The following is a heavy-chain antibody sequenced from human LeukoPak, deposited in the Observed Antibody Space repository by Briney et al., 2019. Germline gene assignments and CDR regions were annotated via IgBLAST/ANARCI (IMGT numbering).Heavy chain of an antibody. CDR3: ARVVAAAANWFDP. J-gene: IGHJ5*02. Sequence: GGSLRLSCTGAGFTFATYTFNWVRQAPGKGLEWVASIGATQTYIYYADSVKGRFTVSRDNAENSLYLQMNSLRAEDTAVYYCARVVAAAANWFDPWGQGTLVTVSS. D-gene: IGHD6-13*01. CDR1: GFTFATYT. V-gene: IGHV3-21*01. CDR2: IGATQTYI.